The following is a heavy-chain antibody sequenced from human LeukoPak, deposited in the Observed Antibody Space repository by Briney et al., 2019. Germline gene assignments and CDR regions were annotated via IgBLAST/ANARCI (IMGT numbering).Heavy chain of an antibody. Sequence: GGSLRLSCTASGFTFCDYAMSWVRQAPGKGLEWVGFISSKAYGETTEYAGSVKGRVTISRDDSKSIAYLQMNSLKTEDTALYYCTRGGVAVVFFDYWGQGTLVTVSS. CDR3: TRGGVAVVFFDY. J-gene: IGHJ4*02. V-gene: IGHV3-49*04. D-gene: IGHD6-19*01. CDR2: ISSKAYGETT. CDR1: GFTFCDYA.